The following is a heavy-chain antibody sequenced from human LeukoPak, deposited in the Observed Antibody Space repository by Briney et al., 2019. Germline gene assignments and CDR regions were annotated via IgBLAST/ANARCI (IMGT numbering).Heavy chain of an antibody. CDR1: GGSISSYY. CDR2: IYYSGST. Sequence: SQTLSLTSTVSGGSISSYYWSWIRQPPGKGLEWIGFIYYSGSTNCIPSHKSRVTISVDTSKNRFSLKPSYVTAADTAVYYCARFGTTYYYYYGMDVWGQGITVTVSS. D-gene: IGHD1-1*01. V-gene: IGHV4-59*08. J-gene: IGHJ6*02. CDR3: ARFGTTYYYYYGMDV.